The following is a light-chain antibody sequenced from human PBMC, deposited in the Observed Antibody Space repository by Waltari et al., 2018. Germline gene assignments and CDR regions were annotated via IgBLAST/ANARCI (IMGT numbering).Light chain of an antibody. J-gene: IGLJ7*01. CDR2: RSN. CDR3: ASWDDSLSGVV. CDR1: RSNLGDND. V-gene: IGLV1-47*01. Sequence: QSVLTQPPSASGTPGQRVTIPCSGSRSNLGDNDVYWYQQFPGAAPKLLIYRSNERHSGVPDRISGSKSGASASLAISGLRSEDEASYYCASWDDSLSGVVFGGGTHLTVL.